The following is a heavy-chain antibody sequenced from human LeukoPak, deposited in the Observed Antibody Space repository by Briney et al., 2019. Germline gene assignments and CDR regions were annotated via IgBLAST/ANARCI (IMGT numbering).Heavy chain of an antibody. D-gene: IGHD3-22*01. J-gene: IGHJ4*02. V-gene: IGHV3-15*01. CDR3: AKEGYDSSGYYFVYFDY. CDR2: KGQPDGGTT. CDR1: GFTFTNAW. Sequence: GGSLRLSCAASGFTFTNAWVTWVRQAPGKGLEWVGRKGQPDGGTTDYAAPVKGRFTILRDDSKNTLYLQMNSLRAEDTAVYYCAKEGYDSSGYYFVYFDYWDQGTLVTVSS.